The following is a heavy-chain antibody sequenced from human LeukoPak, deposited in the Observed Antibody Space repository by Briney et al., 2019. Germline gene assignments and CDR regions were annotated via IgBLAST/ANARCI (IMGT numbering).Heavy chain of an antibody. D-gene: IGHD6-19*01. CDR1: GFTFSSYA. CDR2: ISGSGGST. CDR3: AKGRRQWLVYFYFDY. J-gene: IGHJ4*02. Sequence: GGSLRLSCAASGFTFSSYAMSWVRQAPGKGLEWVSAISGSGGSTYYADSVKGRFTISRDNSKNTLYLQMNSLRAEDTAVYYCAKGRRQWLVYFYFDYWGQGTLVTVSS. V-gene: IGHV3-23*01.